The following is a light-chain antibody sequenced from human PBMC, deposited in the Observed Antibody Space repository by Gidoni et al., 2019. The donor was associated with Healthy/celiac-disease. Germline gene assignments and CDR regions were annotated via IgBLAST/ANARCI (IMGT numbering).Light chain of an antibody. CDR2: AAS. V-gene: IGKV1-39*01. J-gene: IGKJ1*01. CDR3: QQSYSTM. CDR1: QSISSY. Sequence: DLQMTQSPSSLSASVGDRVTITCRASQSISSYLNWYQQKPGKAPKLLIYAASSLQSGVPSRFSGSGSGTDFTLTISSLQPEDFATYYCQQSYSTMFGQXTKVEIK.